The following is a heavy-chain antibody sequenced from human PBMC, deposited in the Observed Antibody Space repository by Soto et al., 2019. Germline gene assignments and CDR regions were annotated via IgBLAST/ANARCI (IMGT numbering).Heavy chain of an antibody. CDR1: GYTFTSYG. V-gene: IGHV1-18*01. CDR2: ISAYNGNT. J-gene: IGHJ6*02. Sequence: QVQLVQSGAEVKKPGASVKVSCKASGYTFTSYGISWVRQAPGQGLEWMGWISAYNGNTNYAQKLQGRVTMTTDTSTSTAYMELRSLRSDDTAVYYGARDLYVAAPGGGYYYYGMDVWGQGTTVTVSS. D-gene: IGHD2-15*01. CDR3: ARDLYVAAPGGGYYYYGMDV.